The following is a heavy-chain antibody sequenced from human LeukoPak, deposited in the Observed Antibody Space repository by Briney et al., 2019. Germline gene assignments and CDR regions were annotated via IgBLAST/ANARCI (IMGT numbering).Heavy chain of an antibody. D-gene: IGHD3-10*01. J-gene: IGHJ3*02. CDR2: IIPIFGTA. V-gene: IGHV1-69*13. CDR3: ARDLNKYYYGSGSYYGLAFDI. Sequence: ASVKVSCKASVGTFSSYAISWVRQAPGQGLEWMGGIIPIFGTANCAQKFQGRVTITADESTSTAYMELSGLRSEDTAVYYCARDLNKYYYGSGSYYGLAFDIWGQGTMVTVSS. CDR1: VGTFSSYA.